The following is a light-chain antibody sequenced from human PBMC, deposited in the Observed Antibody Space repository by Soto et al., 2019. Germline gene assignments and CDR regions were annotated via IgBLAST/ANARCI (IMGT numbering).Light chain of an antibody. CDR3: CSSAGSSTSVL. V-gene: IGLV2-11*01. Sequence: QSALTQPRSVSGSPGQSVTISCTGTSSDVGAYNYVSWYQQYPGNAPRLMIYDVSRRPSGVPDRFSGSKPGKTASLTISGRQPDDDEDDYCCSSAGSSTSVLFGVGTKVTVL. J-gene: IGLJ2*01. CDR2: DVS. CDR1: SSDVGAYNY.